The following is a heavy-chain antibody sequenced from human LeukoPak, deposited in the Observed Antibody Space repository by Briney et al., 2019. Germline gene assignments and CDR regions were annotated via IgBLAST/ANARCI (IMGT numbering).Heavy chain of an antibody. J-gene: IGHJ4*02. CDR1: GFSLSTPGGG. CDR3: AHTANSGWYEFDY. D-gene: IGHD6-19*01. CDR2: IFSNDDK. V-gene: IGHV2-5*01. Sequence: SGPTLVNPTQTLTLTCTFSGFSLSTPGGGVAWIRPPPRNPLEGLTLIFSNDDKRYSPSLKNRLTITKDTSKNQVVLTMTNMDPVDTATYYCAHTANSGWYEFDYWGQGTLVTVSS.